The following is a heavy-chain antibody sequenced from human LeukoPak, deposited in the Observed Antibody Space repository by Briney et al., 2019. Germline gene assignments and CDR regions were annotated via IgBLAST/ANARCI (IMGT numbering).Heavy chain of an antibody. CDR2: IYGSTSA. D-gene: IGHD4-17*01. CDR3: ARLNYGDDY. Sequence: GGSLRLSCAASGFTVSSNYINWVRQAPGKGLEWVSLIYGSTSADYADSVKGRFTISRDTSMNTVYLQMNSLRAEDTAVYYCARLNYGDDYWGQGTLVTVSS. V-gene: IGHV3-66*01. CDR1: GFTVSSNY. J-gene: IGHJ4*02.